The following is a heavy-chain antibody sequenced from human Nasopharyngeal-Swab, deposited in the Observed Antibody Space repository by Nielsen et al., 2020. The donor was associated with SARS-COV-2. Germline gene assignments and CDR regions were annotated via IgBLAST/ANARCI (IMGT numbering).Heavy chain of an antibody. D-gene: IGHD1/OR15-1a*01. CDR3: ARVKRTLKSYYYMDV. CDR1: GFTFRSYE. V-gene: IGHV3-48*03. CDR2: ISGTVNTV. Sequence: GESLKISCAGSGFTFRSYEMNWVRQAPGKGLEWVAYISGTVNTVHYADSVKGRFTIPRDNAKSSLTLQMNDLRGEDTAMYYCARVKRTLKSYYYMDVWGKGTTVIVSS. J-gene: IGHJ6*03.